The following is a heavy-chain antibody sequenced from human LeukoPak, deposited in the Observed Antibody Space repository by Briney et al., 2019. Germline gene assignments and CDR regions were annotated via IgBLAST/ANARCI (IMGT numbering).Heavy chain of an antibody. J-gene: IGHJ3*02. CDR1: GFSFSNYV. CDR2: TMPNGETR. Sequence: GGSLRLSCAAPGFSFSNYVMHWVRQAPGKGLEYVSATMPNGETRGYANSMKGRFTISRDNSKNTLYLQMGSLRAEDMAIYYCARDRDGGFAFDIWGQGTLVTVSS. CDR3: ARDRDGGFAFDI. V-gene: IGHV3-64*01. D-gene: IGHD2-15*01.